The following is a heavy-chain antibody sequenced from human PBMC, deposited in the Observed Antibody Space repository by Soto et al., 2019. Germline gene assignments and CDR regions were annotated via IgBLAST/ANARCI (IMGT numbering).Heavy chain of an antibody. Sequence: QVQLQESGPGLVKPSGTLSLTCAVSGASISSSNWWSWVRQPPGKGPEWIGEIYHSGGTNYNPSLTSRVTISVDTSRNQFSLKLSSVTAADTAVYYCARRWGEGRVDYWGQGTLVTVSS. J-gene: IGHJ4*02. V-gene: IGHV4-4*02. D-gene: IGHD3-10*01. CDR2: IYHSGGT. CDR1: GASISSSNW. CDR3: ARRWGEGRVDY.